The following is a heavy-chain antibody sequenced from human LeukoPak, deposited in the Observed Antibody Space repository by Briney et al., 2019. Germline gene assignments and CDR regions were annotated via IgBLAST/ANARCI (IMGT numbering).Heavy chain of an antibody. CDR3: ARGYCSGTRCVGAFDM. Sequence: GGSLRLSCAASGLNFTSHWMSWVRQAPGKGLEWVANIGQDGTEKNYVDSVKGRFTISRDNAKNSLYLQMSSLRAEDTAVYHCARGYCSGTRCVGAFDMWGQGTMVPVSS. CDR1: GLNFTSHW. J-gene: IGHJ3*02. D-gene: IGHD2-2*01. CDR2: IGQDGTEK. V-gene: IGHV3-7*01.